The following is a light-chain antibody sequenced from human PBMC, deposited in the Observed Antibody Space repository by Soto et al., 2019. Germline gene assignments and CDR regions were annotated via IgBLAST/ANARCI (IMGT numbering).Light chain of an antibody. V-gene: IGKV1-16*01. J-gene: IGKJ1*01. CDR1: QDINKF. CDR3: QHYNSYSEA. CDR2: SAS. Sequence: IQLTQSPSSLSASVGDRVTVTCRASQDINKFLAWFQQKPGKAPNLLIFSASTLQSGVPSRFSGSGSGTEFTLTISSLQPDDFATYYCQHYNSYSEAFGQGTKVDIK.